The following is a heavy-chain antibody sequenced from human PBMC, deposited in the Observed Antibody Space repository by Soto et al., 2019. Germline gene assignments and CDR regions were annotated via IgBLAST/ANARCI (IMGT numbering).Heavy chain of an antibody. J-gene: IGHJ6*02. CDR1: GYTFTSYY. D-gene: IGHD5-18*01. V-gene: IGHV1-46*01. CDR2: INPSGGST. CDR3: ARAQGSYRTEEYYYYGMDV. Sequence: QVQLVQSGAEVKKPGASVKVSCKASGYTFTSYYMHWVRQAPGQGLEWMGIINPSGGSTSYAQKFQGRVTMTRDTATSTGYIEVSSRRSEDTSVYYCARAQGSYRTEEYYYYGMDVCAQGTTVTVSS.